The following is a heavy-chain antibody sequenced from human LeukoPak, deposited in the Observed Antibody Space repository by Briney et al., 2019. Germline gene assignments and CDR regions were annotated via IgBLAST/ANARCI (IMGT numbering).Heavy chain of an antibody. CDR2: INHSGST. CDR1: GGSFSGYY. CDR3: ARARATRNWGSYRMNFDY. V-gene: IGHV4-34*01. J-gene: IGHJ4*02. Sequence: SETLSLTCAVYGGSFSGYYWSWIRQPPGKGLEWIGEINHSGSTNYNPSLKSRVTISVDTSKNQFSLKLSSVTAADTAVYYCARARATRNWGSYRMNFDYWGQGTLVTASS. D-gene: IGHD3-16*02.